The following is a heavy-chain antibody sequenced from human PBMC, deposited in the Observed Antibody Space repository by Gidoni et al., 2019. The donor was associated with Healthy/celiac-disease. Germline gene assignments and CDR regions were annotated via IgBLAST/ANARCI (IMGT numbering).Heavy chain of an antibody. CDR3: ARGIGDRRELWFDP. D-gene: IGHD1-26*01. CDR1: GYTFTSYA. V-gene: IGHV1-3*01. J-gene: IGHJ5*02. Sequence: QVQLVQSGAEVKKPGASVTVSCKASGYTFTSYAMHWVRQAPGQRLEWMGWINAGNGNTKYSQKFQGRVTITRDTSASTAYMELSSLRSEDTAVYYCARGIGDRRELWFDPWGQGTLVTVSS. CDR2: INAGNGNT.